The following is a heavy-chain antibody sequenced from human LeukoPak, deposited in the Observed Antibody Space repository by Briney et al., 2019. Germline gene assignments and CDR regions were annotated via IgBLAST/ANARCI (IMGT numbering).Heavy chain of an antibody. V-gene: IGHV4-59*01. CDR1: GGSISSYY. CDR2: IYYSGTT. J-gene: IGHJ4*02. Sequence: SETLSLTCTVSGGSISSYYWSWIRQPPGKGLEWIGYIYYSGTTNYNPSLKSRVTISVDTSKNQFSLKLTSVTAADTAVYYCARGAGSGYYPFDYWGQRTLVTVSS. D-gene: IGHD3-22*01. CDR3: ARGAGSGYYPFDY.